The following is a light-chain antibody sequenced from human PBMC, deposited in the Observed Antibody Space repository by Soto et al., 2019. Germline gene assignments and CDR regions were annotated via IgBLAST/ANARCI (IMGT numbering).Light chain of an antibody. Sequence: EIEFTQSPVPLYLYTGERATLSCRASQSVSTTFLAWYQQKTGQAPRLLIYGASNRATGIPDRFSGSGSGTDFTLSRFSLHPEELVAYSSRQYDSSLITIGLGTKMDIK. J-gene: IGKJ3*01. CDR1: QSVSTTF. CDR2: GAS. CDR3: RQYDSSLIT. V-gene: IGKV3-20*01.